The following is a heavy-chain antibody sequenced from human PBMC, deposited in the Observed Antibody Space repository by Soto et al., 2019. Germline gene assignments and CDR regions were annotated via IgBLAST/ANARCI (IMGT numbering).Heavy chain of an antibody. J-gene: IGHJ4*02. CDR1: GGSISSYY. D-gene: IGHD6-19*01. CDR3: ARHSGYSSGWLFDY. V-gene: IGHV4-59*08. CDR2: IYYSGST. Sequence: ASETLSLTCTVSGGSISSYYWSWIRQPPGKGLEWIGYIYYSGSTNYNPSLKSRVTISVDTSKNQFSLKLSSVTAADTAVYYCARHSGYSSGWLFDYWGQGTLVNVSS.